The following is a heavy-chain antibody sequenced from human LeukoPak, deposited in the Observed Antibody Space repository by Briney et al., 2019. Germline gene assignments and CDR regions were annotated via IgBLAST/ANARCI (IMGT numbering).Heavy chain of an antibody. J-gene: IGHJ3*02. CDR3: ARRGEYSYGYGAFDI. CDR2: IYTSGST. Sequence: PSETLSLTCTVSGGSISSYYWSWIRQPPGKGLEWIGRIYTSGSTNYNPSLKSRVTISVDTSKNQFSLKLSSVTAADTAVYYCARRGEYSYGYGAFDIWGQGTMVTVSS. CDR1: GGSISSYY. V-gene: IGHV4-4*08. D-gene: IGHD5-18*01.